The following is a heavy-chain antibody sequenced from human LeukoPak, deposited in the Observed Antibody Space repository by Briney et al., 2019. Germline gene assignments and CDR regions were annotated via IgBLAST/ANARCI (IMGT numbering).Heavy chain of an antibody. J-gene: IGHJ4*02. CDR3: AKDISYDSSGYYCD. CDR1: GFTFDDYA. Sequence: SGGSLRLSCAASGFTFDDYAMHWVRQAPGKGLEWVSGTSWNSGSIGYADSVKGRFTISRDNAKNSLYLQMNSLRAEDTALYYCAKDISYDSSGYYCDWGQGTLVTVSS. V-gene: IGHV3-9*01. CDR2: TSWNSGSI. D-gene: IGHD3-22*01.